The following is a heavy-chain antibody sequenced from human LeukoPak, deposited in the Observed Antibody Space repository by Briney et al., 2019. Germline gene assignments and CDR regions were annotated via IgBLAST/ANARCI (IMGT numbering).Heavy chain of an antibody. V-gene: IGHV3-48*04. J-gene: IGHJ5*02. Sequence: GGSLRLSCAASGFTFSSYSMNWVRQAPGKGLEWVSYISSSSSTIYYADSVKGRFTISRDNAKNSLYLQMNSLRAEDTAVYYCARDQTYYYGSGSPNWFDPWGQGTLVTVSS. CDR3: ARDQTYYYGSGSPNWFDP. CDR1: GFTFSSYS. D-gene: IGHD3-10*01. CDR2: ISSSSSTI.